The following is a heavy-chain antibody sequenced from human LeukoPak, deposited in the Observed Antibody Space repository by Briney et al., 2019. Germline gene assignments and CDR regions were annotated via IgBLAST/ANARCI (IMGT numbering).Heavy chain of an antibody. D-gene: IGHD6-19*01. Sequence: PGGSLRLSCAASGFTFSDYYMSWIRQAPGKGLEWVSIITGSGSTTYYAASVKGRFTTSRDNSKNTLSLQMNSLRAEDTAVYYCAKDRSGWYPHGMDVWGQGTTLTVSS. CDR2: ITGSGSTT. V-gene: IGHV3-23*01. J-gene: IGHJ6*02. CDR1: GFTFSDYY. CDR3: AKDRSGWYPHGMDV.